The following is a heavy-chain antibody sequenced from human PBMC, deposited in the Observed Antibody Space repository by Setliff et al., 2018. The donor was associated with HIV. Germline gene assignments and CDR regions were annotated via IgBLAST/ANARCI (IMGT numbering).Heavy chain of an antibody. D-gene: IGHD3-3*01. V-gene: IGHV3-15*01. CDR1: GFTFSTYT. J-gene: IGHJ4*02. Sequence: GGSLRLSCAASGFTFSTYTMNWVRQAPGKGLEWVGRIKSKTDGGTTDYAAPVKGRFTISRDDSKNTLYLQMNSLKTEDTAVYYCTTDVTYYNFWSGYSHFDCWGQGTLVTVSS. CDR3: TTDVTYYNFWSGYSHFDC. CDR2: IKSKTDGGTT.